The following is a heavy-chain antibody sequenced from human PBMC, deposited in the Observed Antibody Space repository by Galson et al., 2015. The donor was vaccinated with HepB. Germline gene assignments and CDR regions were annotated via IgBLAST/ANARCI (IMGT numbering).Heavy chain of an antibody. CDR1: GYTLSKFS. J-gene: IGHJ4*02. D-gene: IGHD3-22*01. Sequence: SVKVSCKVSGYTLSKFSMHWVRQAPGKGLEWLGGFDPEDAETIYAQNFQGRVTMSADTPTNTAYMELRDLRSEDTAVYYCATDRDRIIVAGFDYWGQGSLVIVSS. CDR2: FDPEDAET. CDR3: ATDRDRIIVAGFDY. V-gene: IGHV1-24*01.